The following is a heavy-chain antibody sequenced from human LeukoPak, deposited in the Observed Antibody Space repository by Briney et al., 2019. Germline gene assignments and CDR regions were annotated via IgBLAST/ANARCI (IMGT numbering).Heavy chain of an antibody. V-gene: IGHV1-69*05. Sequence: SVKVSCKASGGTFSSYAISWVRQAPGQGLEWMGGIIPIFGTANYAQKFQGRVTMTRDMSTSTVYMELSSLRSEDTAVYYCARVYSSSWYVEDAFDIWGQGTMVTVSS. CDR2: IIPIFGTA. CDR3: ARVYSSSWYVEDAFDI. J-gene: IGHJ3*02. D-gene: IGHD6-13*01. CDR1: GGTFSSYA.